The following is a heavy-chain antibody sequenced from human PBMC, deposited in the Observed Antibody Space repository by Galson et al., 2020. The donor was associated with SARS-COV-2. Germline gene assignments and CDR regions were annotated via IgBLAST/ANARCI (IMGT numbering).Heavy chain of an antibody. D-gene: IGHD3-3*01. J-gene: IGHJ4*02. V-gene: IGHV3-23*01. CDR3: AKDHRVLEWLLSIPSFDY. CDR1: GFTFSSYA. CDR2: ISGSGGST. Sequence: GGSLRLSCAASGFTFSSYAMSWVRQAPGKGLEWVSAISGSGGSTYYADSVKGRFTISRDNSKNTLYLQMNSLRAEDTAVYYCAKDHRVLEWLLSIPSFDYWGQGTLVTVSS.